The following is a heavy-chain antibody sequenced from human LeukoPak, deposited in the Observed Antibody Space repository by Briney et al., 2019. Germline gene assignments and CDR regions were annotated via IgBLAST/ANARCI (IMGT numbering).Heavy chain of an antibody. J-gene: IGHJ4*02. CDR3: ARDCSSTSRSGSDY. CDR2: IYHAGAT. Sequence: PSETLPLTCTVSNFSITSNYYWVWIRQPPGKRLEWIGSIYHAGATFYNPSLQSRVTISVDRSKNQFSLKLSSVTAADTAVYYCARDCSSTSRSGSDYWGQGTLVTVSS. V-gene: IGHV4-38-2*02. CDR1: NFSITSNYY. D-gene: IGHD2-2*01.